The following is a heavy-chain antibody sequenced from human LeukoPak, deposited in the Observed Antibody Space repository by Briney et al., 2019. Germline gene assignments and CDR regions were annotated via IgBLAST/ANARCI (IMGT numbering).Heavy chain of an antibody. Sequence: VRSLRLSCAASGFTFDDYAMHWVRQAPGKSLEWVSGISWNSGSIGYADSVKGRFTISRDNSQNTLYLKMNSLRAEDTAVYFCAKVLMAGDPAGISIFDYWGQGVLVTVSS. CDR2: ISWNSGSI. CDR1: GFTFDDYA. CDR3: AKVLMAGDPAGISIFDY. V-gene: IGHV3-9*01. D-gene: IGHD3-10*01. J-gene: IGHJ4*02.